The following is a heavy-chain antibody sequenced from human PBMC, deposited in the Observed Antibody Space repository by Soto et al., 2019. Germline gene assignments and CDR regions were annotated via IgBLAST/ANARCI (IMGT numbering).Heavy chain of an antibody. D-gene: IGHD1-7*01. CDR2: IYYSGST. J-gene: IGHJ4*02. V-gene: IGHV4-61*01. CDR3: AREVLELTFDY. CDR1: CGSVSSGSYY. Sequence: SETLSLTCTVSCGSVSSGSYYWSWIRQPPGKGLEWIGCIYYSGSTNYNPSLKSRVTISVDTSKNQFSLKLSSVTAADTAVYYCAREVLELTFDYWGQGTLVTVSS.